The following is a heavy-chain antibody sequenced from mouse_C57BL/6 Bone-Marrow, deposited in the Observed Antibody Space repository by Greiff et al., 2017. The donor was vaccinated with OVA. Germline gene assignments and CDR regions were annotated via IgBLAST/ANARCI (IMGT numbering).Heavy chain of an antibody. V-gene: IGHV1-7*01. Sequence: QVQLQQSGAELAKPGASVKLSCKASGYTFTSYWMHWVKQRPGRGLEWIGYINPSSGYTKYNQKFKDKATLTADKSSSTAYMQLSSLTYEDSAVYYCAMGYSNYEGAMDYWGQGTSVTVSS. J-gene: IGHJ4*01. CDR2: INPSSGYT. CDR3: AMGYSNYEGAMDY. CDR1: GYTFTSYW. D-gene: IGHD2-5*01.